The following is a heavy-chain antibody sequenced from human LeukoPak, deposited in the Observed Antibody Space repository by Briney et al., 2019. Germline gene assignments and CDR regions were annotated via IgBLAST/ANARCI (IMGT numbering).Heavy chain of an antibody. CDR2: IKQDGSER. V-gene: IGHV3-7*01. D-gene: IGHD2-15*01. J-gene: IGHJ3*02. CDR3: EREFTYCDGGGCFYHEAFDI. Sequence: GGSLRLSCAASGFSFSSHWMSWVRQAPGKGLEWVARIKQDGSERYYVDSVKGRLTISRDNAKNSLYLQMNSLRADDTAVYYCEREFTYCDGGGCFYHEAFDIWGQGTMVTVSS. CDR1: GFSFSSHW.